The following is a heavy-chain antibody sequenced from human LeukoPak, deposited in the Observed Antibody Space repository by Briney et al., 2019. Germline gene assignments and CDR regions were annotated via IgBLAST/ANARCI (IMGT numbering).Heavy chain of an antibody. J-gene: IGHJ2*01. CDR2: IYSSGST. D-gene: IGHD1-14*01. CDR1: GGSIRSHY. Sequence: SETLSLTCTVSGGSIRSHYWSWIRQPPGKGLEWIGYIYSSGSTNYNPSLKSRVTMSVDTSKKQFSLKLTSVTAADTAVYYCASLTSEGWYFDLWGRGTLVTVSS. V-gene: IGHV4-59*08. CDR3: ASLTSEGWYFDL.